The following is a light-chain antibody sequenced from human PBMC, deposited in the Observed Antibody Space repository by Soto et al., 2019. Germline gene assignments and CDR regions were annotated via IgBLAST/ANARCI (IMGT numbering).Light chain of an antibody. CDR2: AAS. J-gene: IGKJ2*01. V-gene: IGKV1-39*01. CDR1: QGTNNY. CDR3: QQSYSMPYA. Sequence: DIQMTQSPSTLPASVGDRVTITCRASQGTNNYLNWYQLKPGKAPKLLIYAASTLQTGVPSRFTGSGSGTDFTLTIISLQPEDYATYFCQQSYSMPYAFGPGTKVDIK.